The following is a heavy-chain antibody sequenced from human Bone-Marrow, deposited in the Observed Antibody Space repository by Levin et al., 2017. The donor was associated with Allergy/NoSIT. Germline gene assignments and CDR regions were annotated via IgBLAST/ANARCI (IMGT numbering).Heavy chain of an antibody. V-gene: IGHV3-15*05. Sequence: GGSLRLSCAASGFTFTGXWMSWVXXXXXKGLEWIGHIKSIFDGGAADYATPVKGRFIISRDDSKSTMFLQMHSLKIEDTAVYYCATDNGPFYGLDVWGQGTTVTVS. CDR3: ATDNGPFYGLDV. CDR1: GFTFTGXW. CDR2: IKSIFDGGAA. J-gene: IGHJ6*02. D-gene: IGHD4-17*01.